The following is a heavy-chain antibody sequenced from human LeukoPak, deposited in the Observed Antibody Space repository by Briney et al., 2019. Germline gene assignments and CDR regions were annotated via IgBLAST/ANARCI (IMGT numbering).Heavy chain of an antibody. Sequence: SETLSLTCAVYGESFSGYYWTWIRQPPGKGLDWIGEITHSGSTNYTPSLKSRVTISVDTSKNQFSLKLSSVTAADTAVYYCARVMTYYFGEGSYGHLSVPGTIDYWGQGTLVTVSS. D-gene: IGHD3-10*01. CDR3: ARVMTYYFGEGSYGHLSVPGTIDY. V-gene: IGHV4-34*01. J-gene: IGHJ4*02. CDR2: ITHSGST. CDR1: GESFSGYY.